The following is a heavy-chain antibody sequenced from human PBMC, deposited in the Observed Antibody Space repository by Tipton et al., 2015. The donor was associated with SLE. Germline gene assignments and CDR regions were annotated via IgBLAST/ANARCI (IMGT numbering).Heavy chain of an antibody. CDR2: IYYSGST. CDR3: ARERGASIAVAQEFDY. CDR1: GGSISSHY. D-gene: IGHD6-19*01. J-gene: IGHJ4*02. V-gene: IGHV4-59*11. Sequence: TLSLTCTVSGGSISSHYWSWIRQPPGKGLGWIGYIYYSGSTNYHLSPTSRVTISVDTSQNQFSLKLSSVTAADTAVYYCARERGASIAVAQEFDYWGQGTLVTVSS.